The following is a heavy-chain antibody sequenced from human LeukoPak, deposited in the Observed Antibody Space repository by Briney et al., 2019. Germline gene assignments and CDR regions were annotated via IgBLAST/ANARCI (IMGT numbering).Heavy chain of an antibody. V-gene: IGHV4-61*02. CDR2: IYTSGST. D-gene: IGHD3-3*01. CDR1: GGSISSGSYY. Sequence: PSETLSLTCTVSGGSISSGSYYWSWIRQPAGKGLEWIGRIYTSGSTNNNPSLKSRATISVDTSKNQFSLKLSSVTAADTAVYYCARDLHDYDFWSGYYSNWFDPWGQGTLVTVSS. J-gene: IGHJ5*02. CDR3: ARDLHDYDFWSGYYSNWFDP.